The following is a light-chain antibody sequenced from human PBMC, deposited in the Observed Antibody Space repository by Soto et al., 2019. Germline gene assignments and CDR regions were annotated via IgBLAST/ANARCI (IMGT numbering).Light chain of an antibody. Sequence: EIVLTQSPGTLSLSPGERATLSCRASQSVSGTYLAWYQQKPGQAPRLLIYGASTRATGIPDRFSGSESGTDFTLTISSLGPEDFAVYYCQQYGSSSYTCGQGTKLEIK. V-gene: IGKV3-20*01. J-gene: IGKJ2*01. CDR2: GAS. CDR3: QQYGSSSYT. CDR1: QSVSGTY.